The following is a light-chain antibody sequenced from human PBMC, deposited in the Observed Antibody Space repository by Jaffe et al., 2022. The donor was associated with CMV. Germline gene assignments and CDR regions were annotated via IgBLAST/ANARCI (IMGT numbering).Light chain of an antibody. CDR2: DVN. J-gene: IGLJ3*02. CDR1: NSDIGIYNF. Sequence: QSALTQPASVSGSPGQSITMSCTGTNSDIGIYNFVSWYQHHPGKAPKLLIHDVNNRPSGVSSRFSGSKSDNTASLTISGLQAEDEADYYCTSYTTANTLVFGGGTKLTVL. V-gene: IGLV2-14*03. CDR3: TSYTTANTLV.